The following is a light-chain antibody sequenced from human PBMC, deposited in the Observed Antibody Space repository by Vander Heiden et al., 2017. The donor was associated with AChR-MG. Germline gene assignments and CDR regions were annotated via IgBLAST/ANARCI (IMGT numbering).Light chain of an antibody. Sequence: DMPMTQSPSSLSTFVGDKVTITCRASPSIRTYLNWYQQKPGKAPKLVISAASNVQSGVPARFSGSGSATDFTLTISSLQPEDFGTYYCQQSYSTPPTFGGGTKVEI. J-gene: IGKJ4*01. CDR3: QQSYSTPPT. CDR1: PSIRTY. V-gene: IGKV1-39*01. CDR2: AAS.